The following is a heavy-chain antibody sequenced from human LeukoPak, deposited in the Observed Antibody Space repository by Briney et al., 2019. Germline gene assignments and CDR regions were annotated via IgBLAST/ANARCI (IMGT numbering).Heavy chain of an antibody. Sequence: TSETLSLTCAVYGGSFSGYYWSWIRQPPGKGPEWIGEINHSGSTNYNPSLKSRVTISVDTSKNQFSLKLSSVTAADTAVYYCARSWELLPFDYWGQGTLVTVSS. D-gene: IGHD1-26*01. CDR2: INHSGST. J-gene: IGHJ4*02. CDR1: GGSFSGYY. V-gene: IGHV4-34*01. CDR3: ARSWELLPFDY.